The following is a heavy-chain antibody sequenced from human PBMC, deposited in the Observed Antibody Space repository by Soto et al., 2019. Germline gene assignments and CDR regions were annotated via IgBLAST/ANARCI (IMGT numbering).Heavy chain of an antibody. CDR3: ARGDYDILTGYINHGMDV. V-gene: IGHV3-7*04. CDR2: IKQDGSEK. J-gene: IGHJ6*02. Sequence: PGGSLRLSCAASGFTFSSYWMSWVRQAPGKGLEWVANIKQDGSEKYYVDSVKGRFTISRDNAKNSLYLQMNSLRAEDTAVYYCARGDYDILTGYINHGMDVWGQGTTVTVSS. CDR1: GFTFSSYW. D-gene: IGHD3-9*01.